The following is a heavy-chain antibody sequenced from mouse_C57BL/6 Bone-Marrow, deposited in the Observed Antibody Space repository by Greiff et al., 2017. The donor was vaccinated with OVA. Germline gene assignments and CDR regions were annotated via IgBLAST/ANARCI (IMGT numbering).Heavy chain of an antibody. J-gene: IGHJ2*01. Sequence: EVQLQESGGGLVKPGGSLKLSCAASGFTFSSYAMSWVRQTPEKRLEWVATISDGGSYTYYPDNVKGRFTISRDNAKNNLYLQISHLKSEDTAMYYCARTYYYGSLDYWGQGTTLTVSS. V-gene: IGHV5-4*01. CDR1: GFTFSSYA. D-gene: IGHD1-1*01. CDR2: ISDGGSYT. CDR3: ARTYYYGSLDY.